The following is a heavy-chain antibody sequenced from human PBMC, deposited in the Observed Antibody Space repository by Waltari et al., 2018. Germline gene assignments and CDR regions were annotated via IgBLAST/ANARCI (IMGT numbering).Heavy chain of an antibody. V-gene: IGHV4-34*01. J-gene: IGHJ5*02. CDR2: IKQSGST. CDR1: GGSFSGSY. Sequence: QVQLQQWGAGRLKPSETLSLTCAVHGGSFSGSYCSWMRQPPGKGLEWIREIKQSGSTNYNPSLTSRVTISVDTTKNQSSEKLSSVTAADTAVYYCVRGSGSYYNLNLWFDPWGQGTLVTVSS. D-gene: IGHD3-10*01. CDR3: VRGSGSYYNLNLWFDP.